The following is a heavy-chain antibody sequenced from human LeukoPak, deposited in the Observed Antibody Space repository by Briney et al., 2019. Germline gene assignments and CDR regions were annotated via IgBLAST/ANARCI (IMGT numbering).Heavy chain of an antibody. D-gene: IGHD2-2*01. V-gene: IGHV3-21*01. CDR1: GFTLRSYS. CDR2: ISSSRSYI. CDR3: ARDSQYCSSTSCPRGWFDP. J-gene: IGHJ5*02. Sequence: GGYLRLSCAASGFTLRSYSMNWVRQAPGKGLEWVSSISSSRSYIYYADSVKGRFTISRDNAKDSLYLQMNSLRAEDTAVYYCARDSQYCSSTSCPRGWFDPWGQGTLVTVSS.